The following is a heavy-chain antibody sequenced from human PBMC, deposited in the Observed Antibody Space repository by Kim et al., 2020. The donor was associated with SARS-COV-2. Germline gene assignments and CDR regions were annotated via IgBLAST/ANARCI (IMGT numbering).Heavy chain of an antibody. V-gene: IGHV4-34*01. Sequence: SETLSLTCAVYGGSFSGYYWSWIRQPPGKGLEWIGEINHSGSTNYNPSLKSRVTISVDTSKNQFSLKLSSVTAADTAVYYCARGERGLGYCSGGSCYVYYYYGMDVWGQGTTVTVSS. CDR2: INHSGST. D-gene: IGHD2-15*01. CDR1: GGSFSGYY. CDR3: ARGERGLGYCSGGSCYVYYYYGMDV. J-gene: IGHJ6*02.